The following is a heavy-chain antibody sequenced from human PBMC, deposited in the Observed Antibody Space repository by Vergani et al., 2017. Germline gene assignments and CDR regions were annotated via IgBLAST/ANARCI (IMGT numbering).Heavy chain of an antibody. Sequence: QVQLQESGPGLVKPSETLSLTCTVSGGSISSYYWSWIRQPAGKGLEWIGEINHSGSTNYNPSLKSRVTISVDTSKNQFSLKLSSVTAADTAVYYCARLNQIRAGYYYYYMDVWGKGTTVTVSS. V-gene: IGHV4-59*12. D-gene: IGHD3-3*01. CDR3: ARLNQIRAGYYYYYMDV. CDR1: GGSISSYY. CDR2: INHSGST. J-gene: IGHJ6*03.